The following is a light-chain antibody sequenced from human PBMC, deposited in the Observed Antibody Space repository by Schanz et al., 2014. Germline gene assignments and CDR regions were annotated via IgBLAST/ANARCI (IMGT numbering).Light chain of an antibody. Sequence: DIQMTQSPSTLSASVGDRVTITCRASQSISTWLAWYQQKPGKAPKVLIYDASNLESGVPSRFSGSGSGTDFTLTISSLEPEDFAVYYCQQRSNWRTFGQGTKVEIK. V-gene: IGKV1-5*01. CDR2: DAS. CDR1: QSISTW. J-gene: IGKJ1*01. CDR3: QQRSNWRT.